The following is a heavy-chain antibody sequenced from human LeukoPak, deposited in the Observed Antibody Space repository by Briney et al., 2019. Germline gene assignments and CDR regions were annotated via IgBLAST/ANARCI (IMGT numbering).Heavy chain of an antibody. Sequence: GRSLRLSCAASGFTFSSYWMSCVREAPGKGLEWVANIKQDGSEKYYVDSVKGRFTISRDNAKNSLYLQMNSLRAEDTAVYYCARDLIVGATPNWGQGTLVTVSS. D-gene: IGHD1-26*01. CDR2: IKQDGSEK. V-gene: IGHV3-7*01. J-gene: IGHJ4*02. CDR1: GFTFSSYW. CDR3: ARDLIVGATPN.